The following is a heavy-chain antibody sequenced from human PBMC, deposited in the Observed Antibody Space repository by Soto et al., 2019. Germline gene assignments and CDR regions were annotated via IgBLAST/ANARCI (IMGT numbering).Heavy chain of an antibody. CDR1: GFTFSSYA. CDR2: ISYDGSNK. Sequence: HPGGSLRLSCAASGFTFSSYAMHWVRQAPGKGLEWVAVISYDGSNKYYADSVKGRFTISRDNSKNTLYLQMNSLRAEDTAVYYCAREETVGATDYWGQGTLVTVSS. J-gene: IGHJ4*02. V-gene: IGHV3-30-3*01. CDR3: AREETVGATDY. D-gene: IGHD1-26*01.